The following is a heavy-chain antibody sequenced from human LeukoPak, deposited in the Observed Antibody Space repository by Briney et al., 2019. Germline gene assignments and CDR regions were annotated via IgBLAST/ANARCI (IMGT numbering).Heavy chain of an antibody. D-gene: IGHD2-2*01. CDR1: GGSISSGGYS. J-gene: IGHJ5*02. CDR2: IYHSGST. CDR3: ARPIVVVPAAIAFDP. V-gene: IGHV4-30-2*03. Sequence: PSQTLSLTCAVSGGSISSGGYSWSWIRQPPGKGLEWIGYIYHSGSTYYNPSLKSRVTISVDTSKNQFSLKLSSVTAADTAVYYCARPIVVVPAAIAFDPWGQGTLVTVSS.